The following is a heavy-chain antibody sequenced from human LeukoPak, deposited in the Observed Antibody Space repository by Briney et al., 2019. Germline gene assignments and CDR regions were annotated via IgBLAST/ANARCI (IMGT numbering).Heavy chain of an antibody. J-gene: IGHJ5*02. D-gene: IGHD3-22*01. Sequence: GASVKVSCKASGYTFSTYGISWVRQAPGQGLEWMGWISAYNGNTNYAQKLQGRVTMTTDTSTSAAYMELSSLRSEDTAVYYCARMSYYDRRGDNWFDPWGQGTLVIVSS. CDR1: GYTFSTYG. V-gene: IGHV1-18*01. CDR3: ARMSYYDRRGDNWFDP. CDR2: ISAYNGNT.